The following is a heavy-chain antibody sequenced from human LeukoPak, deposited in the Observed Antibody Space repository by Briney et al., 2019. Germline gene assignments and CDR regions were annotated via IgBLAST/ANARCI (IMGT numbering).Heavy chain of an antibody. D-gene: IGHD5-12*01. CDR2: VNSDGKNT. Sequence: PGGSLRLSCAASGFTFSSFWMHWVRQVPGKGLVWVSNVNSDGKNTTYADSVKGRFTISRDNAKETLYLQMSSLRAEDTGIYYCVYSGYDWTYYFDWWGQGTPVTVSS. V-gene: IGHV3-74*01. J-gene: IGHJ4*02. CDR3: VYSGYDWTYYFDW. CDR1: GFTFSSFW.